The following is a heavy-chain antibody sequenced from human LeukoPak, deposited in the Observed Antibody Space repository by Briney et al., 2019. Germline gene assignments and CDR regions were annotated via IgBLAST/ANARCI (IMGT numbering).Heavy chain of an antibody. V-gene: IGHV3-74*01. CDR3: ASRSAGLQPDYYYYMDV. J-gene: IGHJ6*03. CDR1: GFTFSSYW. D-gene: IGHD4-11*01. Sequence: PGGSLRLSCAASGFTFSSYWMHWVRQAPGKGLVWVSRINTDGSSISFADSVKGRFTISRDNAKNTLYLQMNSLRAEDTAVYYCASRSAGLQPDYYYYMDVWGKGTTVTVSS. CDR2: INTDGSSI.